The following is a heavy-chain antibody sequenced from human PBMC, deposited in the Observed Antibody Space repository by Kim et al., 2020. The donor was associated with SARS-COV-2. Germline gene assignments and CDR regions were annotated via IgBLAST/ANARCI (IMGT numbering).Heavy chain of an antibody. J-gene: IGHJ4*02. D-gene: IGHD4-4*01. Sequence: EKYNVDSQKGRSTVSRHNAKNALYLQMNSLRAEHTAVYYCARGSYRPPDYWGQGTLVTVSS. CDR2: EK. CDR3: ARGSYRPPDY. V-gene: IGHV3-7*04.